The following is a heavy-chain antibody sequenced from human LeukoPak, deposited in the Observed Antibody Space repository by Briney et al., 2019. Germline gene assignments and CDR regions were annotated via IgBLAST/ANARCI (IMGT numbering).Heavy chain of an antibody. J-gene: IGHJ2*01. D-gene: IGHD3-10*01. V-gene: IGHV3-9*01. Sequence: GGSLRLSCAASGFTFDDYAMHWVRQAPGKGLERVSGISWNSGHKGYADSVKGRFTISRDNAKNSLYLRMNSLRAEDTALYYCAKDRRPTVSGGYFDLWGRGTLVIVSS. CDR1: GFTFDDYA. CDR2: ISWNSGHK. CDR3: AKDRRPTVSGGYFDL.